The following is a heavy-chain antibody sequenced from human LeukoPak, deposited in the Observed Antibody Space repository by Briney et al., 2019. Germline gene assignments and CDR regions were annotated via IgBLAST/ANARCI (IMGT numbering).Heavy chain of an antibody. CDR3: ARAETTLLLNY. CDR2: ISAHNGNT. V-gene: IGHV1-18*01. D-gene: IGHD4-11*01. J-gene: IGHJ4*02. CDR1: GYSFTNYG. Sequence: GASVRVSCKASGYSFTNYGIIWVRQTPGQGLQWMGWISAHNGNTNYAQKLQGRVTLTTDTSPSTVYMELRSLTSDDTAVYYCARAETTLLLNYWGQGTLVTVSS.